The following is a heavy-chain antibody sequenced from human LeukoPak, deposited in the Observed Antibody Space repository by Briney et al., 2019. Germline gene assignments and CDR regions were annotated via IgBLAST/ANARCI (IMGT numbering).Heavy chain of an antibody. CDR1: GGSISSYY. J-gene: IGHJ4*02. CDR2: IYYSGST. CDR3: AAGRGYSYGYAY. V-gene: IGHV4-59*01. Sequence: PSETLSLTCTVSGGSISSYYWSWIRQPPGKGLEWIGYIYYSGSTNYNPSLKSRVTISVDTSKNQFSLKLSSVTAADTAVYYCAAGRGYSYGYAYWGQGTLVTVSS. D-gene: IGHD5-18*01.